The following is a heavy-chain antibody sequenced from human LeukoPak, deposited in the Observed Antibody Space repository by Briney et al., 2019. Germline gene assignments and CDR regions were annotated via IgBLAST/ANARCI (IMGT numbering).Heavy chain of an antibody. D-gene: IGHD3-10*01. CDR1: GFTLSNFA. CDR2: ISGSGGSR. Sequence: PGGSLRLSCEASGFTLSNFAMSWVRQAPEKGLEWVAAISGSGGSRYHADSIQGRFTISRDNSNNTLYLQMRSLSADDTAVYYCARDTYRYYSVSDRFFDLWGRGTLVTVSS. CDR3: ARDTYRYYSVSDRFFDL. V-gene: IGHV3-23*01. J-gene: IGHJ2*01.